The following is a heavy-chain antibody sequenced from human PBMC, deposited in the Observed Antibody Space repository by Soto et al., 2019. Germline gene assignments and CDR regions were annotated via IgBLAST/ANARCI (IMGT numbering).Heavy chain of an antibody. D-gene: IGHD3-16*02. CDR3: AAGSLSPDAFDI. CDR1: GFTFSNDV. J-gene: IGHJ3*02. Sequence: GGSLRLSCAASGFTFSNDVMNWVRQAPGKGLEWVSTIGGSGVSTYYADSVKGRFTISRDNSKNTLYLQMVSLRAEDTAVYYCAAGSLSPDAFDIWGQGTMVTVSS. V-gene: IGHV3-23*01. CDR2: IGGSGVST.